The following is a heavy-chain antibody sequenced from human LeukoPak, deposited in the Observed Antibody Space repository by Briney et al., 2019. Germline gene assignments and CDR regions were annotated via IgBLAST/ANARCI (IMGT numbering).Heavy chain of an antibody. J-gene: IGHJ4*02. CDR2: ISSSGSSL. D-gene: IGHD6-19*01. CDR3: ARDETGMAVTA. CDR1: GFSFSDYY. Sequence: GGSLRLSCAASGFSFSDYYLSWIRQAPGKGLEWLSYISSSGSSLFYADSVKGRFTISRDNAKNSLYLQMNSLTAEDTAVYYCARDETGMAVTARGRGTLVTVSS. V-gene: IGHV3-11*01.